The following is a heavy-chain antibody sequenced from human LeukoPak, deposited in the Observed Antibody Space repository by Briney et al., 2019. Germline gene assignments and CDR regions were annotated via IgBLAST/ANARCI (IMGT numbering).Heavy chain of an antibody. CDR3: ARPNSYCSGGSCYDY. Sequence: GGSLRLSCKGSGYIFTSYWIGWVRQMPGKGLEWMGIIYPGDSETRYSPSFQGQVTISADKSISTAYLQWSSLKASDTAMYYCARPNSYCSGGSCYDYWGQGTLVTVSS. D-gene: IGHD2-15*01. V-gene: IGHV5-51*01. CDR1: GYIFTSYW. CDR2: IYPGDSET. J-gene: IGHJ4*02.